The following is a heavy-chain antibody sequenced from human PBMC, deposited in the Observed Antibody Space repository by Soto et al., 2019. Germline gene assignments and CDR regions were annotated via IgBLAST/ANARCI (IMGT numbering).Heavy chain of an antibody. CDR2: IIPILGIA. V-gene: IGHV1-69*02. CDR1: AGTFSSYT. J-gene: IGHJ6*02. CDR3: ARVVVSGSYYYYYGMDV. Sequence: QVQLVQSGAEVKKPGSSVKVSCKASAGTFSSYTISWVRQAPGQGLEWLGRIIPILGIANYAQKFQGRVTITADKSTSTAYMELSSLRSEDTAVYYCARVVVSGSYYYYYGMDVWGQGTTVTVSS. D-gene: IGHD3-22*01.